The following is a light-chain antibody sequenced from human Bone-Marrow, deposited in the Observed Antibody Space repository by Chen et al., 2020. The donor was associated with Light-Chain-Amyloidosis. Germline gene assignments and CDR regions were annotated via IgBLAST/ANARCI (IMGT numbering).Light chain of an antibody. Sequence: QSVLTQPPSMSEAPGQRVTISCTGSRSNLGAGYDVHWSQQLPGTSPQLLIYDSDIRPSGVPDRFSASKSGTSASLSITGLQVADEADYYCQSYDTALLSLVFGGGTKLTV. CDR1: RSNLGAGYD. V-gene: IGLV1-40*01. J-gene: IGLJ2*01. CDR2: DSD. CDR3: QSYDTALLSLV.